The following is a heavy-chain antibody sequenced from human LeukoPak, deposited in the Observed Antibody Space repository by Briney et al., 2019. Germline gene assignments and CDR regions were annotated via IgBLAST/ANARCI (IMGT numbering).Heavy chain of an antibody. CDR3: ARLLSTTGRLYFDY. Sequence: PGGSLRLSCAASGFIVSSNYMGWVRQAPGKGLEYVSVIYSGGNTYYGGSVKGRFTISRDNSKNTIYLQMNSMRAEDTAVFYCARLLSTTGRLYFDYWGQGNLVTVSS. J-gene: IGHJ4*02. CDR1: GFIVSSNY. V-gene: IGHV3-53*01. CDR2: IYSGGNT. D-gene: IGHD1-1*01.